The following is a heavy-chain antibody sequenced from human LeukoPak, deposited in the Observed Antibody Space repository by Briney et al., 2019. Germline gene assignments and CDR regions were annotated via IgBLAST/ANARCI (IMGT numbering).Heavy chain of an antibody. V-gene: IGHV3-23*01. CDR2: IGSDNKP. D-gene: IGHD3-10*02. J-gene: IGHJ6*02. CDR3: ARDLHYYVAIDV. Sequence: PGGSLRLSFEGCGFTFSASAMNWIRQAPGQGLEWVSSIGSDNKPHYSESVKGRFAISRDNSKSMLFLQLNSLRAEDTALYYCARDLHYYVAIDVWGQGTTVTVSS. CDR1: GFTFSASA.